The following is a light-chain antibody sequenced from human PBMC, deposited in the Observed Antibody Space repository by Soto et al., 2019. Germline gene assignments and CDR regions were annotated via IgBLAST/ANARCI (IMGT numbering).Light chain of an antibody. V-gene: IGKV3-15*01. J-gene: IGKJ1*01. CDR2: GAS. CDR1: QSVRTK. CDR3: RQHDQGWT. Sequence: EMVMTQSPATLSVSLGERATLSCRASQSVRTKLVWYQQKPGQAPRLLIYGASTRATGIPARFSGSGSGTEFTLTISSLQSEDFAVYCCRQHDQGWTFGQGTKVEIK.